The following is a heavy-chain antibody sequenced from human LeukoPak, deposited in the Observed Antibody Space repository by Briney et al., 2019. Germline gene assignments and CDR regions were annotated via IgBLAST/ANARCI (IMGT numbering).Heavy chain of an antibody. CDR3: ARDGIEALDY. D-gene: IGHD6-6*01. Sequence: SETLSLTCTVSGGSISSYYWSWIRQPPGKGLEWIGYVYYSGRTYYNPSLKSRVTISVDRSKNQFSLKLSSVTAADTAVYYCARDGIEALDYWGQGTLVTVSS. CDR2: VYYSGRT. J-gene: IGHJ4*02. V-gene: IGHV4-59*12. CDR1: GGSISSYY.